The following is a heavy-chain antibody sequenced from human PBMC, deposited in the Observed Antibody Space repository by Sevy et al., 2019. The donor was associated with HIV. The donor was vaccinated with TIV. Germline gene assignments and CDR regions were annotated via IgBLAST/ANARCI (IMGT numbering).Heavy chain of an antibody. D-gene: IGHD6-6*01. CDR1: GFTFSTYW. J-gene: IGHJ3*02. CDR2: IDSDGSST. V-gene: IGHV3-74*01. CDR3: VRVQRAYGSSYAPFDI. Sequence: GGSLRLSCAASGFTFSTYWMQWVRQAPGKGPVWVSRIDSDGSSTTYADAVKGRFTISRDNAKNTLYLQMNSLRAEDTAVYYCVRVQRAYGSSYAPFDIWGQGTMVTVSS.